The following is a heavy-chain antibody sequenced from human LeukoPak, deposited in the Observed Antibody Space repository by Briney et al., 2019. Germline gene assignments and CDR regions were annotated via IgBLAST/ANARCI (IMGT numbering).Heavy chain of an antibody. V-gene: IGHV3-7*01. CDR2: IKQDGTEK. CDR1: GFTFTTYW. D-gene: IGHD1-26*01. J-gene: IGHJ4*02. Sequence: PGGSLRLSCAASGFTFTTYWMSWVRQAPGKGLEWVANIKQDGTEKYYVDSVKGRFTISRDNAKNSLYLQMNSLRAEDTAVYYCARVGIVGASWGQGTLVTVSS. CDR3: ARVGIVGAS.